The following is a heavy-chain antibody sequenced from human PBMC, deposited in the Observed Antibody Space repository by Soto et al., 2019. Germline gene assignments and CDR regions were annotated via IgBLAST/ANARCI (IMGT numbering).Heavy chain of an antibody. V-gene: IGHV1-46*03. D-gene: IGHD3-16*01. J-gene: IGHJ4*02. CDR2: LRLGGQAT. CDR1: GYTFSHYH. Sequence: QVQLVQSGAEVKKPGASVRISCQASGYTFSHYHINWVRQAPGHGLEWIGILRLGGQATTDSQKFQGRVTMTSDTSTAIVYMELSSLRSDDTAVYYCTRGPFCGYDSYFDYWGQGTLITVSS. CDR3: TRGPFCGYDSYFDY.